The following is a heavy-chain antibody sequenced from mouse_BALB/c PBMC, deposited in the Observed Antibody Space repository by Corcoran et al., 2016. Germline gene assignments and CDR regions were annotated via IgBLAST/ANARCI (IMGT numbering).Heavy chain of an antibody. CDR1: GYTFTNYG. V-gene: IGHV9-3-1*01. CDR2: INTYTGEP. CDR3: ARGNWALYAMDY. J-gene: IGHJ4*01. Sequence: QIQLVQSGPELKKPGETVKISCKASGYTFTNYGMNWVKQAPGKGLKWMGWINTYTGEPTYADDFKGRFAFSLETSASTAYLQINNLKNEDTATYFCARGNWALYAMDYWGQGTSVTVSS.